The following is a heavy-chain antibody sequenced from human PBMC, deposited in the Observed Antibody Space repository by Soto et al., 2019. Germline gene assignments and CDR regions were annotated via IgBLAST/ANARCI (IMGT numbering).Heavy chain of an antibody. Sequence: ASVKVSCKASGGTFSSYAISWVRQAPGQGLEWMGGIIPIFGTANYAQKFQGRVTITADESTSTAYMELSSLRSEDTAVYYCAADYDFWSGYYKRNWFDPWGQGTLVTVSS. J-gene: IGHJ5*02. V-gene: IGHV1-69*13. CDR2: IIPIFGTA. CDR3: AADYDFWSGYYKRNWFDP. CDR1: GGTFSSYA. D-gene: IGHD3-3*01.